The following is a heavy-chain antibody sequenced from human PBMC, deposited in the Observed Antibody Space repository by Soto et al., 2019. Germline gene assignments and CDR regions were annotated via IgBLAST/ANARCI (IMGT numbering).Heavy chain of an antibody. CDR3: ARADSGYAHGYYYYGMDV. CDR2: ISSSSSTI. J-gene: IGHJ6*02. V-gene: IGHV3-48*01. D-gene: IGHD5-12*01. CDR1: GFTFSSYS. Sequence: EVQLVESGGGLVQPGGSLRLSCAASGFTFSSYSMNWVRQAPGKGLEWVSYISSSSSTIYYADSVKGRFTISRDNAKNSLYLPMNSLRAEDTAVYYCARADSGYAHGYYYYGMDVWGQGTTVTVSS.